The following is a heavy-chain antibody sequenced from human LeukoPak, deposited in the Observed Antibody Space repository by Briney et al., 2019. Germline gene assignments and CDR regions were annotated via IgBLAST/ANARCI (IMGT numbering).Heavy chain of an antibody. V-gene: IGHV4-59*01. J-gene: IGHJ4*02. CDR1: GGSISRYY. CDR3: ARALYYYGSGSQSLHYFDY. CDR2: IYYSGGT. Sequence: SEALSLTCTVSGGSISRYYWSWIRQPPGKGLEWIGYIYYSGGTNYNPSLKSRVTISVGMSMNQFSLKLSSLTAADTAVYYCARALYYYGSGSQSLHYFDYWGQGTLVTVSS. D-gene: IGHD3-10*01.